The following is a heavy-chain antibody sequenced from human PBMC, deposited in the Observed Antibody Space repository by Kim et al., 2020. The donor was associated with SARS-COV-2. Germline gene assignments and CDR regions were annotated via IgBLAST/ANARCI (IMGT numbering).Heavy chain of an antibody. D-gene: IGHD3-3*01. CDR3: ARDYTIFENPGGEV. V-gene: IGHV3-48*03. Sequence: DSVKGRFTISRDNAKNSLYLQMNSLRAEDTAVYYCARDYTIFENPGGEVWGQGTTVTVSS. J-gene: IGHJ6*02.